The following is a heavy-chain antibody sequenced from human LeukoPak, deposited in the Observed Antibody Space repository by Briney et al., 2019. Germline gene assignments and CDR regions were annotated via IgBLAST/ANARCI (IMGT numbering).Heavy chain of an antibody. CDR3: ARDGYYYDSSGYSSFDY. J-gene: IGHJ4*02. CDR2: ISGSGGST. CDR1: GFTFSSYA. Sequence: GGSLRLSCAASGFTFSSYAMSWVRQAPGKGLEWVSAISGSGGSTYYADSVKGRFTISRDNSKNTLYLQMNSLRAEDTAVYYCARDGYYYDSSGYSSFDYWGQGTLVTVSS. D-gene: IGHD3-22*01. V-gene: IGHV3-23*01.